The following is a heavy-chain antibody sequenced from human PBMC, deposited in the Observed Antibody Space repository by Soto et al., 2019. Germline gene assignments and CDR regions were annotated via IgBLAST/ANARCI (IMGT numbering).Heavy chain of an antibody. J-gene: IGHJ4*02. CDR3: ASTTITMYGVGDFDY. V-gene: IGHV4-59*01. CDR1: GGSISSYY. CDR2: IYYSGST. Sequence: SSETLSLTCTVSGGSISSYYWSWIRQPPGKGLEWIGYIYYSGSTNYNPSLKSRVTISIDTSKKQFSLKLNSVTAADTAVYYCASTTITMYGVGDFDYWGQGTLVTVS. D-gene: IGHD3-3*01.